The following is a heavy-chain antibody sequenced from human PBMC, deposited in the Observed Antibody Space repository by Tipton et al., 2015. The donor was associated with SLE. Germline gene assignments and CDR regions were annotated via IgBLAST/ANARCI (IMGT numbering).Heavy chain of an antibody. V-gene: IGHV3-53*05. D-gene: IGHD2-21*01. CDR1: GLTVSSKH. J-gene: IGHJ4*02. Sequence: GSLRLSCAASGLTVSSKHMSWVRQAPGKELEWVSLIYSGGSTYHADSVRGRFSSSRDNYKNMLYLQMNSLSIEDTAVYYCGASADAYSQEYWGQGTLVTVSP. CDR3: GASADAYSQEY. CDR2: IYSGGST.